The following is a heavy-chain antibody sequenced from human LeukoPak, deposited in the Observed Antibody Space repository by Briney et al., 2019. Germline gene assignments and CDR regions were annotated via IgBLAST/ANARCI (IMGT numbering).Heavy chain of an antibody. J-gene: IGHJ4*02. Sequence: PSETLSLTCTVSGGSISSYYWSWIRQPPGKGLEWIGYIYYSGSTNYNPSLKSRVTISVDTSKNQFSLKLSSVTAADTAVYYCARADYDFWSGPASIDYWGQGTLVTVSS. CDR3: ARADYDFWSGPASIDY. V-gene: IGHV4-59*01. D-gene: IGHD3-3*01. CDR2: IYYSGST. CDR1: GGSISSYY.